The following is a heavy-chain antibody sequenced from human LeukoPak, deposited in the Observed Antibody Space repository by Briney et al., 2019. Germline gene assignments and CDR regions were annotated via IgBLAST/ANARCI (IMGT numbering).Heavy chain of an antibody. Sequence: PGGSLRLSCAASGFTFSSYWMSWVRQAPGKGLEWVANIKQDGSEKYYVDSVKGRFTISRDNAKNSLYLQMNSLRAEDTAVYYCARQGGSSSSRAFDIWGQGTMVTVSS. V-gene: IGHV3-7*01. CDR1: GFTFSSYW. CDR2: IKQDGSEK. D-gene: IGHD1-26*01. J-gene: IGHJ3*02. CDR3: ARQGGSSSSRAFDI.